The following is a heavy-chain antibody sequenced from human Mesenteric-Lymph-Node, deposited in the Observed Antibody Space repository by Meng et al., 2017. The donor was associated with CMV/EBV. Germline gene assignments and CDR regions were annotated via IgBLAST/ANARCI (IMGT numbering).Heavy chain of an antibody. D-gene: IGHD3-10*01. CDR3: ARVKAYYSFPFFDY. CDR1: GGSVSSGSYY. Sequence: SGGSVSSGSYYWSWIRQPPGKGLEWIGYIYYSGSTNYNPSLKSRVTISVDTSKNQFSLKLSSVTAADTAVYYCARVKAYYSFPFFDYWGQGTLVTVSS. CDR2: IYYSGST. V-gene: IGHV4-61*01. J-gene: IGHJ4*02.